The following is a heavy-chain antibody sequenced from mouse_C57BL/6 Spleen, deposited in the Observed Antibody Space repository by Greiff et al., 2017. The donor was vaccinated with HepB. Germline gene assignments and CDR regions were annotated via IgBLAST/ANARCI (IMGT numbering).Heavy chain of an antibody. CDR3: ARKSYYAIDYYAMDY. D-gene: IGHD2-10*01. J-gene: IGHJ4*01. V-gene: IGHV1-42*01. CDR1: GYSFTGYY. CDR2: INPSTGGT. Sequence: EVKLVESGPELVKPGASVKISCKASGYSFTGYYMNWVKQSPEKSLEWIGEINPSTGGTTYNQKFKAKATLTVDKSSSTAYMQLKSLTSEDSAVYYCARKSYYAIDYYAMDYWGQGTSVTVSS.